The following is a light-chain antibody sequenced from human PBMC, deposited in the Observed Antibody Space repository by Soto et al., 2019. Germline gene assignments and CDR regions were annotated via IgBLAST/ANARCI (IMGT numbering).Light chain of an antibody. CDR1: SSVVGSYNL. V-gene: IGLV2-23*02. Sequence: QSVLTQPASVSGSPGQSITISCTGTSSVVGSYNLVSWYQQHPGKAPKLMIYEVSKRPSGVSNRFSGSKPGNTSSLTISGLQAEDEADYYCCSYAGSSTLVFGTGTKVTVL. CDR2: EVS. CDR3: CSYAGSSTLV. J-gene: IGLJ1*01.